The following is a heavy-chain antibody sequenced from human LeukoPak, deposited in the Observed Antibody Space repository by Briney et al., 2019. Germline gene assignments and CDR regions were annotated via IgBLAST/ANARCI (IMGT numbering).Heavy chain of an antibody. CDR2: ISSSGSTI. D-gene: IGHD2-2*01. Sequence: PGGSLRLSCAASGFTFSDYYMSWIRQAPGKGLEWVSYISSSGSTIYYADSVKGRFTISRDNAKNSLYLQMNSLRAEDTAVCYCARPGYCSSTSCGKHSHYYMDVWGKGTTVTVSS. J-gene: IGHJ6*03. V-gene: IGHV3-11*04. CDR1: GFTFSDYY. CDR3: ARPGYCSSTSCGKHSHYYMDV.